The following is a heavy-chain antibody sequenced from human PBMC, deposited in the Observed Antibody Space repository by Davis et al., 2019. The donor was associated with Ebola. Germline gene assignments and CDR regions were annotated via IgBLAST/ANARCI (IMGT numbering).Heavy chain of an antibody. CDR1: GYSFTSYW. CDR3: ARHGIAARPRYNWFDP. J-gene: IGHJ5*02. CDR2: IYPGDSDT. Sequence: GESLKISCKDSGYSFTSYWIAWVRQMPGKGLEWMGIIYPGDSDTRYSPSFQGQVTISADKSISTAYLQWSSLKASDTAMYYCARHGIAARPRYNWFDPWGQGTLVTVSS. D-gene: IGHD6-6*01. V-gene: IGHV5-51*01.